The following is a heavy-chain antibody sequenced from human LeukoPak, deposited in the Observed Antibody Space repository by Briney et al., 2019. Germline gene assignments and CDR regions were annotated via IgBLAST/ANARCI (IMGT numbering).Heavy chain of an antibody. J-gene: IGHJ4*02. Sequence: ASVKVWCKAAGDAFGGCGMSWVRQAPGERLGALGWISAYKGNTNYAQKLQGRVTMTTDTSTSTAYMVLRSLRSDDTAVYYCARDYYDSRKFDYWGQGTLVTVSS. V-gene: IGHV1-18*01. CDR3: ARDYYDSRKFDY. CDR1: GDAFGGCG. D-gene: IGHD3-22*01. CDR2: ISAYKGNT.